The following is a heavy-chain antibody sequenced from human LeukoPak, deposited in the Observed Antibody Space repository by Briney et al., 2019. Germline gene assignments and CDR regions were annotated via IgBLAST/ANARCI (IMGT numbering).Heavy chain of an antibody. D-gene: IGHD3-16*01. Sequence: GGSLRLSCVIYGLTFGDHYVSWIRQAPGKGLEWVANINQDGSEIYYVDSVKGRFTISRDNAKNSLYLQVNSLRAEDTAVYYCANEGGGAFDIWGQGTMVTVSS. J-gene: IGHJ3*02. CDR1: GLTFGDHY. CDR3: ANEGGGAFDI. CDR2: INQDGSEI. V-gene: IGHV3-7*01.